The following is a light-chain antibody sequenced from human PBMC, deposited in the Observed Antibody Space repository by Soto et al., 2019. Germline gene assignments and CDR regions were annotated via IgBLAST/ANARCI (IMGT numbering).Light chain of an antibody. Sequence: EIVMTQSPATLSVSPGERATLSCRASQSVSSDLAWYQHKPGQAPRLLIYGASTRATGIPARFSGRGSGTEFTLTISSLQSVDFAVYYCQQRSNWPPAFGQGTKVDIK. J-gene: IGKJ1*01. V-gene: IGKV3-15*01. CDR3: QQRSNWPPA. CDR2: GAS. CDR1: QSVSSD.